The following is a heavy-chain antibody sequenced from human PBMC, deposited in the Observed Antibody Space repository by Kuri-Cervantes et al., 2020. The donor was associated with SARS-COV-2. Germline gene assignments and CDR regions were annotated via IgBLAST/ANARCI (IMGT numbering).Heavy chain of an antibody. J-gene: IGHJ4*02. CDR2: ISYDGSNK. CDR3: VGETDTAMAFFDY. D-gene: IGHD5-18*01. V-gene: IGHV3-30*14. CDR1: GFLFSASA. Sequence: GESLKISCEVSGFLFSASAIHWVRQAPGKGLEWVAVISYDGSNKYYADSVKGRFTISRDNSKNTLYLQMNSLRAEDTAVYYCVGETDTAMAFFDYWGQGTLVTVSS.